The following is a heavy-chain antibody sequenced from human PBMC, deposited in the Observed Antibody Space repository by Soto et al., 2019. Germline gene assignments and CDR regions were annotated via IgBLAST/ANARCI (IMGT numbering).Heavy chain of an antibody. CDR2: IIPIFGTA. Sequence: SVKVSCKASGGTFSSYAISWVRQAPGQGLEWMGGIIPIFGTANYAQKFQGRVTITADESTSTAYMELSSLRSEDMAVYYCARSGIAAAGHFDYWGQGTLVTVSS. D-gene: IGHD6-13*01. V-gene: IGHV1-69*13. CDR1: GGTFSSYA. J-gene: IGHJ4*02. CDR3: ARSGIAAAGHFDY.